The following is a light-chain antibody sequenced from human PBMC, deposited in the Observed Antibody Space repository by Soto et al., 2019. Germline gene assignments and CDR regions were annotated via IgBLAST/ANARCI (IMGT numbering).Light chain of an antibody. CDR3: ETWDFNTRV. Sequence: QPVLTQSSSASASLGSSVKLTCTLSSGHSSYIIAWHQQQPGKAPRYLMKLEGSGSYNKGSGVPDRFSGSSSGADRYLTISNLQFEDEADYYCETWDFNTRVVGGGTKVTVL. CDR1: SGHSSYI. J-gene: IGLJ3*02. CDR2: LEGSGSY. V-gene: IGLV4-60*02.